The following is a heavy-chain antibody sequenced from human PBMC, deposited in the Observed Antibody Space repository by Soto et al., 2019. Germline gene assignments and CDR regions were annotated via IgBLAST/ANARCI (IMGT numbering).Heavy chain of an antibody. V-gene: IGHV3-74*01. CDR2: IKTDGSFS. Sequence: EVQLVESGGGLVQPGGSLRLSCAASGFTFSSYYMHWVRQAPGKGLVWISRIKTDGSFSSYADSVKGRFTISRDNARNTLFLQMNSLSDDDTAVYYCARGFYGDPPALDYWCQGTLVSVSS. CDR3: ARGFYGDPPALDY. D-gene: IGHD4-17*01. J-gene: IGHJ4*02. CDR1: GFTFSSYY.